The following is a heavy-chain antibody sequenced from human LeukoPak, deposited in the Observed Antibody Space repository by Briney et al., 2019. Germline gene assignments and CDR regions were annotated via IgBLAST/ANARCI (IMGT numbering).Heavy chain of an antibody. V-gene: IGHV3-43*02. CDR1: GFTFSSYG. CDR2: ICGDGSST. D-gene: IGHD3-22*01. J-gene: IGHJ4*02. CDR3: AKDGSSGYFDY. Sequence: PGGSLRLSCAASGFTFSSYGMHWVRQAPGKGLEWVSLICGDGSSTYYADSVKGRFTISRDNSKNSLYLQMNSLRTEDTALYYCAKDGSSGYFDYWGQGTLVTVSS.